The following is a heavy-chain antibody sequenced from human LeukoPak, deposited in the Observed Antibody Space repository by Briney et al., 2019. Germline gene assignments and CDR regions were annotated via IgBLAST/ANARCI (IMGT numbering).Heavy chain of an antibody. V-gene: IGHV3-21*01. D-gene: IGHD3-22*01. CDR2: ISSSSSYI. Sequence: GGSLRLSCAASGFTFSSYSMNWVRQAPGKGLEWVSSISSSSSYIYYADSVKGRFTISRDNAKNSLYLQMNSLRAEDTAVYYCARDPSYYYDSSGYYLDYWGQGTLVTVSS. CDR3: ARDPSYYYDSSGYYLDY. CDR1: GFTFSSYS. J-gene: IGHJ4*02.